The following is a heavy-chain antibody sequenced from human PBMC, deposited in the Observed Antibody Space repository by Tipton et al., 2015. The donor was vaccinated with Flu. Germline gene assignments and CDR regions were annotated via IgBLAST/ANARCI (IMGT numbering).Heavy chain of an antibody. CDR1: GGSISSYY. CDR2: IYTSGST. CDR3: ARDAQEHCSSSSSCSEFGY. J-gene: IGHJ4*02. V-gene: IGHV4-4*07. Sequence: TLSLTCTVSGGSISSYYWSWIRQPAGKGLEWIGRIYTSGSTSYNPSLKSRVTMSVDTSKNQFSLKLSSVTAADTAVYYCARDAQEHCSSSSSCSEFGYWGLGTLVTVFS. D-gene: IGHD2-2*01.